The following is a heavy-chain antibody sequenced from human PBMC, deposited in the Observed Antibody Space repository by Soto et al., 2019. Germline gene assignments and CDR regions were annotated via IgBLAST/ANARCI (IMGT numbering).Heavy chain of an antibody. V-gene: IGHV1-46*01. J-gene: IGHJ4*02. D-gene: IGHD5-12*01. CDR2: IIPSDGST. CDR1: GYPFTNYY. Sequence: GASVKVSCKASGYPFTNYYMHWVRQAPGQGLEWIGRIIPSDGSTHYAQNFQDRVIMTRDTSTSTVYMELKSLRSEDSAVYYCARGGPELATIGSFDYWGQGTLVTVSS. CDR3: ARGGPELATIGSFDY.